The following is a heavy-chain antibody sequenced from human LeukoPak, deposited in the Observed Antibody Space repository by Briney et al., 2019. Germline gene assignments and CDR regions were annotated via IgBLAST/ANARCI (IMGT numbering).Heavy chain of an antibody. Sequence: GGSLRLSCAASGFTFDDYAMHWVRQAPGKGLEWVSLISWDGGSTYYADSVKGRFTISRDNSKNSLYLQMNSLRAEDTALYYCAKDIGAVAGTTSNFQHWGQGTLVTVSS. J-gene: IGHJ1*01. V-gene: IGHV3-43D*03. CDR1: GFTFDDYA. D-gene: IGHD6-19*01. CDR3: AKDIGAVAGTTSNFQH. CDR2: ISWDGGST.